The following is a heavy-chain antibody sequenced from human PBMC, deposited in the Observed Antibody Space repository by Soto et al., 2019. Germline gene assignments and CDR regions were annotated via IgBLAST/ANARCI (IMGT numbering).Heavy chain of an antibody. CDR1: GFSFGNDW. J-gene: IGHJ4*02. CDR2: IKEDGSEK. D-gene: IGHD1-1*01. Sequence: PVGSLRLSCIASGFSFGNDWMGWVRQAPGKGLEWVANIKEDGSEKFSVDSVRGRFTISRDNAKNSLYLQMNSLRADDTAVYYCARPERNSKYHPLLSWGQGTRVTVSS. CDR3: ARPERNSKYHPLLS. V-gene: IGHV3-7*01.